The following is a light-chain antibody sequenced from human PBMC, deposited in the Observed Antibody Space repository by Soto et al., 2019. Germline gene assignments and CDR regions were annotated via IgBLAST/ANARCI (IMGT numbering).Light chain of an antibody. J-gene: IGKJ1*01. CDR3: QQYGSSPRT. Sequence: EIVLTQSPGALSLSPGERATLSCGASQSVSSSYLACYQQKPGQAPRLLIYVAATRATGIPDRFSGSGSGTDFTLTISRLEPEDFAVYYCQQYGSSPRTFGQGTKVEIK. CDR1: QSVSSSY. V-gene: IGKV3-20*01. CDR2: VAA.